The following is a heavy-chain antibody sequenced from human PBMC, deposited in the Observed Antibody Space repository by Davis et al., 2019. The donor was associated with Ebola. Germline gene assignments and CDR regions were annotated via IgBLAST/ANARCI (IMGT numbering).Heavy chain of an antibody. CDR3: AKDNRRDFWSGYYPDYGMDV. CDR1: GFTFSSYW. J-gene: IGHJ6*02. D-gene: IGHD3-3*01. Sequence: GESLKISCAASGFTFSSYWMSWVRQAPGKGLEWVANIKQDGSEKYYVDSVKGRFTISRDNAKNSLYLQMNSLGAEDTALYYCAKDNRRDFWSGYYPDYGMDVWGQGTTVTVSS. V-gene: IGHV3-7*03. CDR2: IKQDGSEK.